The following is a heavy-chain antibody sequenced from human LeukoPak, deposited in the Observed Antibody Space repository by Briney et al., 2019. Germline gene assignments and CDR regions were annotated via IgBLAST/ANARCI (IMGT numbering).Heavy chain of an antibody. J-gene: IGHJ6*03. V-gene: IGHV1-69*06. CDR3: ARIGRSWSYYYYYYMDV. D-gene: IGHD6-13*01. Sequence: SVKVSCKASGGTFSSYAISWVRQAPGQGLEWMGGIIPIFGTANYAQKFQGRVTITADKSTSTAYMELSSLRSEDTAVYYCARIGRSWSYYYYYYMDVWGKGTTVTVSS. CDR2: IIPIFGTA. CDR1: GGTFSSYA.